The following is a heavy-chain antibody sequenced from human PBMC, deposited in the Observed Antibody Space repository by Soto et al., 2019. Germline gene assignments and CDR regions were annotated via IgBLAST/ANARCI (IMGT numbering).Heavy chain of an antibody. CDR3: ARPDEGSYHSKHHYYYALDV. V-gene: IGHV1-69*13. D-gene: IGHD3-16*02. J-gene: IGHJ6*04. Sequence: ASVKVSCKVSGGVFRRYAISWVRQAPGQGLEWLGGIVPIFGTTNYAQKFQGRVTIVADESTSTAYMDLSSLRSDDTAVYYCARPDEGSYHSKHHYYYALDVWGKGTTVKVS. CDR2: IVPIFGTT. CDR1: GGVFRRYA.